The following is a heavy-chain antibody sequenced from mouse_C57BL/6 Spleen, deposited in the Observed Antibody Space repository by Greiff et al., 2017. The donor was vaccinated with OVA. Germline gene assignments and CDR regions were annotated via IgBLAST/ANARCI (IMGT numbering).Heavy chain of an antibody. CDR1: GYTFTSYW. V-gene: IGHV1-55*01. CDR2: IYPGSGST. D-gene: IGHD2-4*01. J-gene: IGHJ4*01. CDR3: ARDDYDVLYAMDY. Sequence: VQLQQPGAELVKPGASVKMSCKASGYTFTSYWITWVKQRPGQGLEWIGDIYPGSGSTNYNEKFKSKATLTVDTSSSTAYMQFISLISKDSAVYYSARDDYDVLYAMDYWGQGTSVTVSS.